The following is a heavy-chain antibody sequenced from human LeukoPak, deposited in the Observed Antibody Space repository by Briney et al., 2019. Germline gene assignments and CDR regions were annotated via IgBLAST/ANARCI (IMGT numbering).Heavy chain of an antibody. Sequence: PGGSLRLSCAASGFTFSSYGMHWVRQAPGKGLEWVAAVSYDGTNKYYADSVKGRFTISRDNSKNTLYLQMDSLRAEDTAVYYCANGRNRVLTPDFDYWGQGTLVTVSS. CDR3: ANGRNRVLTPDFDY. J-gene: IGHJ4*02. CDR1: GFTFSSYG. D-gene: IGHD4/OR15-4a*01. V-gene: IGHV3-30*18. CDR2: VSYDGTNK.